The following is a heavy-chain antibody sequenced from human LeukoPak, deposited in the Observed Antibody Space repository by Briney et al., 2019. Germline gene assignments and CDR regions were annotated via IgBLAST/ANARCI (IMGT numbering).Heavy chain of an antibody. V-gene: IGHV3-43*02. CDR3: AKVGYSNYTRGVVY. CDR2: LCGWGGST. D-gene: IGHD4-11*01. J-gene: IGHJ4*02. CDR1: GFTFDFYA. Sequence: GGSLSLSCAASGFTFDFYAMLGVRQPRGRGVEGVSLLCGWGGSTNYAHSVKGRFTISRDNSKNSLYLQMNSLRTEDTALYYCAKVGYSNYTRGVVYWGQGTLVTVSS.